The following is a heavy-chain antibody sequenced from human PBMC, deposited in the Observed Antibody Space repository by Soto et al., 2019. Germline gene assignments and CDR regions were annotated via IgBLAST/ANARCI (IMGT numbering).Heavy chain of an antibody. D-gene: IGHD2-2*01. CDR1: GGSISSGGYC. CDR2: IYYSGST. V-gene: IGHV4-31*03. J-gene: IGHJ6*02. Sequence: SETLSLTCTVSGGSISSGGYCWSWIRQHPGKGLEWIGYIYYSGSTYYNPSLKSRVTISVDTSKNQFSLKLSSVTAADTAVYYCARHVPYCSDTSHCAYGMDVWGQGTXVTVSS. CDR3: ARHVPYCSDTSHCAYGMDV.